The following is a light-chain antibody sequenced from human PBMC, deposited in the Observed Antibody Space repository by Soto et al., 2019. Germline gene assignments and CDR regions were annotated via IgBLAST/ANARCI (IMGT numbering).Light chain of an antibody. CDR2: DVS. V-gene: IGKV3-11*01. Sequence: IVLTQSPVTLSLSPGERATLSCRASQNISSYLIWYQQKPGQSPRLLMYDVSNRATGIPARFSGSGSGTDLTLAIISLEPEDLAVYYCQQRSNWPRTVGQGTKVDIK. CDR3: QQRSNWPRT. CDR1: QNISSY. J-gene: IGKJ1*01.